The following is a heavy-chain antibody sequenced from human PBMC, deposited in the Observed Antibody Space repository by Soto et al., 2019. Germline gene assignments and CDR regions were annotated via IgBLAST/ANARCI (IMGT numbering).Heavy chain of an antibody. V-gene: IGHV4-39*01. CDR3: TRHFPTHNNLGSFQYYFDY. D-gene: IGHD3-10*01. CDR1: GDSIGSNPYY. CDR2: IYYTGST. Sequence: SETLSLTCTVPGDSIGSNPYYWGWIRQPPGKGLEWIGSIYYTGSTYYNPSLKSRVTISVDTSKNQFSLRLKSLTAADTALYYCTRHFPTHNNLGSFQYYFDYWGQGTPVTVSS. J-gene: IGHJ4*02.